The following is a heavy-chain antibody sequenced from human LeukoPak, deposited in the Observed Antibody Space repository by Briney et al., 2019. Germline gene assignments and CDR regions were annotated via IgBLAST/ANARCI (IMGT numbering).Heavy chain of an antibody. CDR3: ARAGYSSGWYMGDWFDP. CDR1: GVSFSGYY. Sequence: SETLSLTCAVYGVSFSGYYWSWIRQPPGKGLEWIGKINHSGSTNYNPSLKSRVTISVDTSKNQFSLKLSSVTAADTAVYYCARAGYSSGWYMGDWFDPWGQGTLVTVSS. D-gene: IGHD6-19*01. CDR2: INHSGST. V-gene: IGHV4-34*01. J-gene: IGHJ5*02.